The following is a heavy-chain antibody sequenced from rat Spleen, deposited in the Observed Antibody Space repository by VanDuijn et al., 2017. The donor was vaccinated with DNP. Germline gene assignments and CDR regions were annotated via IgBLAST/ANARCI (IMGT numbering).Heavy chain of an antibody. CDR2: MSSGGST. CDR1: GFSLTNHH. CDR3: ARFPPGYSSYRDWYLDF. Sequence: QVQLRESGPGLVQPSQTLSLACTVSGFSLTNHHVHWVRQPSGKGLEWIASMSSGGSTYYNSGLKSRLRISRDTSKSQVLLQMHSLQTEDTAMYFCARFPPGYSSYRDWYLDFWGPGTMVTVSS. J-gene: IGHJ1*01. V-gene: IGHV2-6*01. D-gene: IGHD1-8*01.